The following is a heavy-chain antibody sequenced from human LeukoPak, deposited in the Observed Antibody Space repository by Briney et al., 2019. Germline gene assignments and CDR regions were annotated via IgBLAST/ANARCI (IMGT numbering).Heavy chain of an antibody. CDR3: ARGPYCSATSCYENPFDS. CDR1: GGSISSSYYY. CDR2: IYYSGST. D-gene: IGHD2-2*01. Sequence: SETLSLTCTVSGGSISSSYYYWGWLRQPPGKGLEWIGSIYYSGSTYYKPSLKSRVTISVDTSKTQFSLKLSSVTAADTAVYYCARGPYCSATSCYENPFDSWGQGTLVTVSS. V-gene: IGHV4-39*01. J-gene: IGHJ4*02.